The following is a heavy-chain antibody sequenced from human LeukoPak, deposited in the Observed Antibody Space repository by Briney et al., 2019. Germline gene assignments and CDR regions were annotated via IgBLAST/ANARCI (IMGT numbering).Heavy chain of an antibody. D-gene: IGHD4-17*01. V-gene: IGHV3-74*01. Sequence: PGGSLRLSCAASGFTFSSYWMHWVRQAPGKGLVWVSRINSDGSSTSYADSVKGRFTISRDNAKNTLYLQMNSLRAEDTAVYYCAREATVTQHDAFDIWGQGTMVTVSS. CDR2: INSDGSST. J-gene: IGHJ3*02. CDR1: GFTFSSYW. CDR3: AREATVTQHDAFDI.